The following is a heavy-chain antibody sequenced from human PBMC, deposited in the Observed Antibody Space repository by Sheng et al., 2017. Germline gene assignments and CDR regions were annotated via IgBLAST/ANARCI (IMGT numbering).Heavy chain of an antibody. CDR3: ARGGEGHCSRTSCMPEY. CDR2: ITSTSAYM. V-gene: IGHV3-21*01. CDR1: GFTLRTYG. Sequence: EEQLVESGGGLVKPGGSLRLSCAAFGFTLRTYGMNWVRQAPGKGLEWVSSITSTSAYMHYADSVKGRFSISRDNAKNSLYLQMDSLRAEDTAVYYCARGGEGHCSRTSCMPEYWGQGTLVTVSS. D-gene: IGHD2-2*01. J-gene: IGHJ4*02.